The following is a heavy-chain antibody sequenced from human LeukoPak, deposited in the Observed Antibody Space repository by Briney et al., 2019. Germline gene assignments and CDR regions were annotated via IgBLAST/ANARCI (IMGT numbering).Heavy chain of an antibody. J-gene: IGHJ4*02. CDR2: ISSSSSTI. CDR3: ARVTFGGVIAPYDY. V-gene: IGHV3-48*04. D-gene: IGHD3-16*02. CDR1: GFTLSSYS. Sequence: GGSLRLSCAASGFTLSSYSMNWVRQAPGKGLEWVSYISSSSSTIYYADSVKGRFTISRDNAKNSLYLQMNSLRAEDTAVYYCARVTFGGVIAPYDYWGQGTLVTVSS.